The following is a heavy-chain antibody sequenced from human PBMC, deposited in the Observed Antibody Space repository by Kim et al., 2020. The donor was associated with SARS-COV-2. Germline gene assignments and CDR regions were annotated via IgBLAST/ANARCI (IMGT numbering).Heavy chain of an antibody. V-gene: IGHV4-34*01. J-gene: IGHJ5*02. CDR2: INHSGST. CDR3: ARGGLWFGEDGNWFDP. CDR1: GGSFSGYY. Sequence: SETLSLTCAVYGGSFSGYYWSWIRQPPGKGLEWIGEINHSGSTNYNPSLKSRVTISVDTSKNQFSLKLSSVTAADTAVYYCARGGLWFGEDGNWFDPWGQGTLVTVSS. D-gene: IGHD3-10*01.